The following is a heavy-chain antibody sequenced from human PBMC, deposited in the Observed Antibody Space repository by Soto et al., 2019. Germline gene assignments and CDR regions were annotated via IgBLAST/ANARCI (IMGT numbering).Heavy chain of an antibody. Sequence: PGGSLRLSCAASGFTFTSYAKSWVRQAPGKGLEWVSAMSGSGDITYFAGPVKGRFTISRDNSKNTLYLQMSSLRPEDTAVYYCAFHKFCDDRERFDYRGQGTQVTVSS. CDR3: AFHKFCDDRERFDY. J-gene: IGHJ4*02. CDR2: MSGSGDIT. V-gene: IGHV3-23*01. CDR1: GFTFTSYA.